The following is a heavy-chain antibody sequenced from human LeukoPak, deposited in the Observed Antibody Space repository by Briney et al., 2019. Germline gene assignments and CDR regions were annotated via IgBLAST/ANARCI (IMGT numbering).Heavy chain of an antibody. CDR2: IYYTGNT. Sequence: SETLSLTCTVSGASFSGGRYYWSWIRQPAGKGLEWIGRIYYTGNTYYNASLKSQVSISIDTSKNQFSLKLTSVTAADTSVYYCARQAGSGLFILPGGQGTLVTVSS. V-gene: IGHV4-39*01. CDR3: ARQAGSGLFILP. CDR1: GASFSGGRYY. D-gene: IGHD3/OR15-3a*01. J-gene: IGHJ4*02.